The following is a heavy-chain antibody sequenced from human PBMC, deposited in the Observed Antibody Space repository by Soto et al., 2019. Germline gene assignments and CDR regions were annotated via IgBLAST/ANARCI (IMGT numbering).Heavy chain of an antibody. J-gene: IGHJ4*02. CDR3: GKRAGRGYYYFDY. D-gene: IGHD3-22*01. CDR2: IIPIFGTA. V-gene: IGHV1-69*01. CDR1: GGTFSSFV. Sequence: QVHLVQSGAEVKKPGSSVKVSCKASGGTFSSFVVSWVRQAPGQGLEWMGGIIPIFGTANYAQKFQGRVTITADESTSTAYMELSSLRSEDTAVYYCGKRAGRGYYYFDYWGQGTRVTVSS.